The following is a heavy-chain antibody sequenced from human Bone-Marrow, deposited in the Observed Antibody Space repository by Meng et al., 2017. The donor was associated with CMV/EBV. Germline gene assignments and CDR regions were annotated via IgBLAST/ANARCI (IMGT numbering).Heavy chain of an antibody. CDR3: SKDPGLHYDFWSGSPFDY. J-gene: IGHJ4*02. Sequence: GESRKISCAASGFTFSSYGMHWVGQAPGKGGAWVAFIRHDGSNKYYADSVKCRFTISRDNSKNTLYLQMNSLRSEDTAVYYCSKDPGLHYDFWSGSPFDYWGQGTLVTVSS. CDR2: IRHDGSNK. V-gene: IGHV3-30*02. D-gene: IGHD3-3*01. CDR1: GFTFSSYG.